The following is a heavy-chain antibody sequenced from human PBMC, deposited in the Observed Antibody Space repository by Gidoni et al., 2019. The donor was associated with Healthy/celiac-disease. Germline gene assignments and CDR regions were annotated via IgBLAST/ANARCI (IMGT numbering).Heavy chain of an antibody. CDR2: IYYSGST. V-gene: IGHV4-59*01. Sequence: QVQLQESGPGLVKPSETLSLTCTVSRGSISSYYWSWIRQPPGKGLEWIGYIYYSGSTNYNPSLKSRVTISVDTSKNQFSLKLSSVTAADTAVYYCARVREGYSGYELFYYFDYWGQGTLVTVSS. J-gene: IGHJ4*02. CDR1: RGSISSYY. CDR3: ARVREGYSGYELFYYFDY. D-gene: IGHD5-12*01.